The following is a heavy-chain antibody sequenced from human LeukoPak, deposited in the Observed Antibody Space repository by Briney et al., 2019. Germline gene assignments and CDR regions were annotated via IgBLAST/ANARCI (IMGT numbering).Heavy chain of an antibody. J-gene: IGHJ6*02. CDR1: GFTFSGYA. D-gene: IGHD6-13*01. V-gene: IGHV3-30*18. Sequence: GGSLRLSCAASGFTFSGYAMHWVRQAPGKGLEWVAVISYDGSIKYNVDSVKGRFIISRDNSKNTLYLQMNSLRVEDTAVYYCAKDPEYDSRWFYGMDVWGQGTTVTVSS. CDR2: ISYDGSIK. CDR3: AKDPEYDSRWFYGMDV.